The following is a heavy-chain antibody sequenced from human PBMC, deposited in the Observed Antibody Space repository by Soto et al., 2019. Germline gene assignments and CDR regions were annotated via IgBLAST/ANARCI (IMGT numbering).Heavy chain of an antibody. CDR2: ISSSSSTI. Sequence: GGSLRLSCAASGFTFSRYSMNWVRQAPGKGLEWVSYISSSSSTIYYADSVKGRFTISRDNAKNSLYLQMNSLRAEDTAVYYCARDLRGDYYAYYFAYWGQGTLVTVSS. CDR1: GFTFSRYS. CDR3: ARDLRGDYYAYYFAY. V-gene: IGHV3-48*01. J-gene: IGHJ4*02. D-gene: IGHD4-17*01.